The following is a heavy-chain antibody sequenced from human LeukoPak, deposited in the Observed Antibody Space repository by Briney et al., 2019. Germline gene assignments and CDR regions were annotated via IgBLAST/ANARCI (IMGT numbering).Heavy chain of an antibody. CDR2: ISSSSSYI. J-gene: IGHJ4*02. CDR1: GFTFSSYS. Sequence: PGGSLRLSCAASGFTFSSYSMNWVRQAPGKGLEWVSSISSSSSYIYYADSVKGRFTISRDNAKNSLYLQMNSLRAEDTAVYYCAKDPRGSRSENDYWGQGTLVTVSS. D-gene: IGHD3-16*01. V-gene: IGHV3-21*04. CDR3: AKDPRGSRSENDY.